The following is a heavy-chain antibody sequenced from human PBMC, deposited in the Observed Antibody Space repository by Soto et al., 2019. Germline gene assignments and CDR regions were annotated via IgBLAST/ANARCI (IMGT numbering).Heavy chain of an antibody. D-gene: IGHD3-22*01. V-gene: IGHV3-74*01. CDR3: VRAIGHYGMDV. CDR2: INSDGSST. J-gene: IGHJ6*02. CDR1: VFIFSNCW. Sequence: GGSLILSCVASVFIFSNCWMQWLRQAPGVGLVWVSHINSDGSSTTYADSVKGRFTISRDNAKNTLYLQMNSLRAEDTAVYYCVRAIGHYGMDVWGRGTKVTVS.